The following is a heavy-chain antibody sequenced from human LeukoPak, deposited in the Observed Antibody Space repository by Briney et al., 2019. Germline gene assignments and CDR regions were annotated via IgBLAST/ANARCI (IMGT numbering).Heavy chain of an antibody. CDR2: IIPIFGTA. V-gene: IGHV1-69*01. J-gene: IGHJ4*02. CDR3: AREERDSGYDYFDY. D-gene: IGHD5-12*01. CDR1: GGTFSSYA. Sequence: SVKVSCKASGGTFSSYAISWVRQAPGQGLEWMGGIIPIFGTANYAQKFQGRVTITADESTSTAYMELSSLRSEDAAVYYCAREERDSGYDYFDYWGQGTLVTVSS.